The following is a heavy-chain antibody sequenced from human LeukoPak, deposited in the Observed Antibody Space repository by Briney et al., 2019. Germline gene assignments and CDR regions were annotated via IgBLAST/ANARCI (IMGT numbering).Heavy chain of an antibody. V-gene: IGHV4-31*03. D-gene: IGHD3-3*01. J-gene: IGHJ5*02. CDR3: ARETFFGTGDWFDP. CDR2: IYCSGST. Sequence: PSHTLSLTCTFSGGSISSGGYYWSWIRQHPGKGLEWIGYIYCSGSTYYNLSRKSRVSIAVDTSKNQFSLKVSSVTAADTAVYYCARETFFGTGDWFDPWGQGTLVTVSS. CDR1: GGSISSGGYY.